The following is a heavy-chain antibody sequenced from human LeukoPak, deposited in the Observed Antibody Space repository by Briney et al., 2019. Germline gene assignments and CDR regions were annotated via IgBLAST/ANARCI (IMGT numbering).Heavy chain of an antibody. V-gene: IGHV3-13*01. Sequence: GGSLRLSCFASGFSVTSFDMYWVRQAAGRGLEWVSAVGTNDDTYYLGSVKGRFIISRENAKNSFSLQMNSLRAEDTAKYYCVKEEGGKHWLGDFGSWGQGTPVTVSS. D-gene: IGHD6-19*01. CDR3: VKEEGGKHWLGDFGS. CDR2: VGTNDDT. J-gene: IGHJ4*02. CDR1: GFSVTSFD.